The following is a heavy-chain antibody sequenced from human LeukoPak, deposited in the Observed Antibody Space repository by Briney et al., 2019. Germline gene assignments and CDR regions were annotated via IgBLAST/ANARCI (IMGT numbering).Heavy chain of an antibody. V-gene: IGHV1-18*01. J-gene: IGHJ4*02. CDR2: ISAYNGNT. Sequence: ASVKVSCKASGYTFTSYGISWVRQAPGQGLEWMGWISAYNGNTNYAQKLQGRVTMTTDTSTSTACMELRSLRSDDTAVYYCAREREGIRLGELSYSDYWGKGTLVTVSS. D-gene: IGHD3-16*02. CDR1: GYTFTSYG. CDR3: AREREGIRLGELSYSDY.